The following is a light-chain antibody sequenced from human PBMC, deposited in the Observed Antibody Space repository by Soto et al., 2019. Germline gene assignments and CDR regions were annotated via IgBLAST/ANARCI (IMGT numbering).Light chain of an antibody. V-gene: IGLV2-14*03. Sequence: QSALTQPASVSGSPGQSITIACTGTSSDIGAYNYVSCYQQHPGKAPKFIIFDVSNLPSGVSNRFSGSKSGNTASLTISGLQPEDEADYHCTSYTGGTTYWIFGWGTKLNVL. CDR3: TSYTGGTTYWI. CDR1: SSDIGAYNY. J-gene: IGLJ3*02. CDR2: DVS.